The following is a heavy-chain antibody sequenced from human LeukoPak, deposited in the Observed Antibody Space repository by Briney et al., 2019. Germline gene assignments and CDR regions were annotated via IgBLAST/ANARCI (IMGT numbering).Heavy chain of an antibody. D-gene: IGHD1-26*01. J-gene: IGHJ4*02. V-gene: IGHV3-30*18. CDR2: ISYDGSNK. CDR3: AKDQVGATSGPFDY. CDR1: GFTFSSYS. Sequence: GGSLRLSCAASGFTFSSYSMNWVRQAPGKGLEWVAVISYDGSNKYYADSVKGRFTISRDNSKNTLYLQMNSLRAEDTAVYYCAKDQVGATSGPFDYWGQGTLVTVSS.